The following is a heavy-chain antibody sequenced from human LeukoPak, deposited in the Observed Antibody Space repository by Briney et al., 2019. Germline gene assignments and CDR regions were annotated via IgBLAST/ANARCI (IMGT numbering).Heavy chain of an antibody. CDR1: GSSISGYY. J-gene: IGHJ6*02. CDR3: ARGIAVAGTSGYYYGMDV. CDR2: IYYSGST. Sequence: SGTLSLTCTVSGSSISGYYWSWIRQPPGKGLKWIGYIYYSGSTDYNPSLKSRVTISVDTSKNQFSLKLSSVTAADTAVYYCARGIAVAGTSGYYYGMDVWGQGTTVTVSS. D-gene: IGHD6-19*01. V-gene: IGHV4-59*01.